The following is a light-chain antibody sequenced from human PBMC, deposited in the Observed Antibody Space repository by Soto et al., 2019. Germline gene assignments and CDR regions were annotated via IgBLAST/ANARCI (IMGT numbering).Light chain of an antibody. Sequence: IQMTQSPSPLSASVGDRVTITCRASQGIRKDLGWYQQTPGKPPKLLISDASNLELGVPSKFSGTGFGTDFSFTIINLQPEDIATYYCQQYDNLPLTFGGGTKVDIK. CDR3: QQYDNLPLT. J-gene: IGKJ4*01. V-gene: IGKV1-33*01. CDR2: DAS. CDR1: QGIRKD.